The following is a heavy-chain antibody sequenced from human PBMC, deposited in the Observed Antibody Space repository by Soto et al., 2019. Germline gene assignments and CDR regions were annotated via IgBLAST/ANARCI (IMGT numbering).Heavy chain of an antibody. CDR3: ARDQANYGMDV. J-gene: IGHJ6*02. V-gene: IGHV1-8*01. Sequence: QVQLVQSGAEVKKPGASVKVSCKASGYTSTSYDINWVRQATGQGLEWMGWMNPNSANTDYAQKFQGRVTMTRNTSISTAYLELSSLRSEDTAVYYCARDQANYGMDVWGQGTTVTVSS. CDR1: GYTSTSYD. CDR2: MNPNSANT.